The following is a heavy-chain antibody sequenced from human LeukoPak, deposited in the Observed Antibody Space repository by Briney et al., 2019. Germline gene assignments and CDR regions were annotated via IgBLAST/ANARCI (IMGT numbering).Heavy chain of an antibody. D-gene: IGHD2-21*02. V-gene: IGHV4-30-4*01. Sequence: NPSQTLSLTRTVSGGSISSGDYYWSWIRQPPGKGLEWIGYIYYSGSTYYNPSLKSRVTISVDTSKNQFSLKLSSVTAADTAVYYCARTYCGGDCYYYYYYGMDVWGQGTTVTVSS. CDR2: IYYSGST. J-gene: IGHJ6*02. CDR3: ARTYCGGDCYYYYYYGMDV. CDR1: GGSISSGDYY.